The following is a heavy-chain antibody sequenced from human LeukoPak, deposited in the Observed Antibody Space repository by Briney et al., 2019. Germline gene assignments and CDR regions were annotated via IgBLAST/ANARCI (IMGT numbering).Heavy chain of an antibody. V-gene: IGHV4-38-2*01. D-gene: IGHD5-18*01. CDR3: ARQDTALVKGWFDL. J-gene: IGHJ5*02. Sequence: PSETLSLTCAVSGYSISSGYYWGWIRQPPGRGLEWIGSINHSGNTYCNPSIKSRVAISIDASKNDFSLTVTSVTAADTAVYFCARQDTALVKGWFDLWGQGTLVTVSS. CDR2: INHSGNT. CDR1: GYSISSGYY.